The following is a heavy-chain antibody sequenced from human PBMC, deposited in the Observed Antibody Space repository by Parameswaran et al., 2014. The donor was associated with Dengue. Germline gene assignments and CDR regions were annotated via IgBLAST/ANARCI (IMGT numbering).Heavy chain of an antibody. CDR2: IKQDGSEK. V-gene: IGHV3-7*03. CDR3: ARSIIPFGVPSYYFDY. Sequence: RWIRQPPGKGLEWVANIKQDGSEKYYVDSVKGRFTISRDNAKNSLYLQMNSLRAEDTAVYYCARSIIPFGVPSYYFDYWGQGTLVTVSS. D-gene: IGHD3-3*01. J-gene: IGHJ4*02.